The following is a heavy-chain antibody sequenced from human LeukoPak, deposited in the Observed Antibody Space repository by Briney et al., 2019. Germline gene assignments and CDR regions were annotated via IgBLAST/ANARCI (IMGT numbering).Heavy chain of an antibody. Sequence: GGSLRLSCAASGFTFSSYGMHWVRQAPGKGLEWVAVIWYDGSNKYYADSVKGRFTISRDNSKNTLYLQMNSLRAEDTAVYYCARDLSEGSSTSCYDCYYYYGMDVWGQGTTATVSS. J-gene: IGHJ6*02. CDR3: ARDLSEGSSTSCYDCYYYYGMDV. CDR2: IWYDGSNK. V-gene: IGHV3-33*01. D-gene: IGHD2-2*01. CDR1: GFTFSSYG.